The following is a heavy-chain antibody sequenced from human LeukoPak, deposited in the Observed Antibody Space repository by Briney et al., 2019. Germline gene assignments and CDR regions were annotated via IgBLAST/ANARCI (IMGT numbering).Heavy chain of an antibody. J-gene: IGHJ4*02. CDR3: ATDRTYSSGWYVSYYFDY. V-gene: IGHV1-24*01. D-gene: IGHD6-19*01. CDR2: FDPEDGET. CDR1: GYTLTELS. Sequence: ASVKFSCKVSGYTLTELSMHWVRQAPGKGLEWMGGFDPEDGETIYAQKFQGRVTMTEDTSTDTAYMELSSLRSEDTAVYYCATDRTYSSGWYVSYYFDYWGQGTLVTVSS.